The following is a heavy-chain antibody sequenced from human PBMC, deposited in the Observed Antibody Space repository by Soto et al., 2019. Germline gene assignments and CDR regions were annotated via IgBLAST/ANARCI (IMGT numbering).Heavy chain of an antibody. V-gene: IGHV3-64*01. J-gene: IGHJ4*02. CDR3: ARDRSGYSSSWLDY. CDR1: GFTFSSYA. Sequence: GGSLRLSCAASGFTFSSYAMHWVRQAPGKGLEYVSAISSNGGSTYYANSVKGRFTISRDNSKNTLYLQMGSLRAEDMAVYYCARDRSGYSSSWLDYWGQGTLVTVSS. D-gene: IGHD6-13*01. CDR2: ISSNGGST.